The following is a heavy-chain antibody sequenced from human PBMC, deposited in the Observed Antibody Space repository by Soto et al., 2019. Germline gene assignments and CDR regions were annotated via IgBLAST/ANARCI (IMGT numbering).Heavy chain of an antibody. V-gene: IGHV3-23*01. CDR2: ISGGGGTT. CDR1: GFTFSSHV. CDR3: ARGPRAPPPHDYGMDV. J-gene: IGHJ6*02. Sequence: EVQLLESGGGLVQPGGSLRLSCAASGFTFSSHVMNWVRQAPGKGLEWVAAISGGGGTTFYGDSVEGRFTMSRDNSKNKLFLQMNSLRAEDTAVYYCARGPRAPPPHDYGMDVWGQGTTVTVSS.